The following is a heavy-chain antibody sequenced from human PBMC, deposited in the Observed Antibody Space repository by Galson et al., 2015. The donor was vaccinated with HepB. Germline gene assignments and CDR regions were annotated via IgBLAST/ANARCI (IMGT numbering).Heavy chain of an antibody. D-gene: IGHD2-2*03. Sequence: SLRLSCAASGFTFSSYGMHWVRQAPGKGLEWVAVISYDGSNKYYADSVKGRFTISRDNSKNTLYLQMNSLRAEDTAVYYCAKDLDIVVVPAANDFDYWGQGTLVTVSS. CDR1: GFTFSSYG. CDR3: AKDLDIVVVPAANDFDY. J-gene: IGHJ4*02. V-gene: IGHV3-30*18. CDR2: ISYDGSNK.